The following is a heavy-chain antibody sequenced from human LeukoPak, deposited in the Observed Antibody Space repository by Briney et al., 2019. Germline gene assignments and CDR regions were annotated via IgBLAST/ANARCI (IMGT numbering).Heavy chain of an antibody. V-gene: IGHV3-7*01. J-gene: IGHJ4*02. CDR3: ARDPSYYYDSSGYYDY. CDR2: INEHGRET. Sequence: GGSLRLSCVASGFNVYNHWMTWVRQAPGKGLEWVANINEHGRETYYADSVKGRFTISGDNAKNSLYLQMNSLRAEDTAVYYCARDPSYYYDSSGYYDYWGQGTLVTVSS. D-gene: IGHD3-22*01. CDR1: GFNVYNHW.